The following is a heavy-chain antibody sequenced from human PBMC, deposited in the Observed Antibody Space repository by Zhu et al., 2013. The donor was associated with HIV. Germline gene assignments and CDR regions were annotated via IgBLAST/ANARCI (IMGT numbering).Heavy chain of an antibody. CDR2: IIPIFGTA. Sequence: QVQLVQSGAEVKKPGSSVKVSCKASGGTFSSYAISWVRQAPGQGLEWMGGIIPIFGTANYAQKFQGRVTITADESTSTAYMELSSLRSEDTAVYYCARSKGIQLSYYYYGMDVWGQGTTVTVSS. CDR3: ARSKGIQLSYYYYGMDV. J-gene: IGHJ6*02. V-gene: IGHV1-69*01. D-gene: IGHD5-18*01. CDR1: GGTFSSYA.